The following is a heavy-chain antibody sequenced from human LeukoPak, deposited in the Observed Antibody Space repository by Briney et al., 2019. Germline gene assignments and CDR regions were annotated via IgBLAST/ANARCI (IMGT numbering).Heavy chain of an antibody. V-gene: IGHV3-7*01. CDR2: IKQDGSEK. D-gene: IGHD5-24*01. CDR1: GFTFSSDW. CDR3: ARSRDGYIFDY. Sequence: GVSLRLSCAASGFTFSSDWMSWDRQAPGKGLEWVANIKQDGSEKYYVDSVKGRFTISRDNAKNSLYLQMNSLRAEDTAVYYCARSRDGYIFDYWGQGTLVTVSS. J-gene: IGHJ4*02.